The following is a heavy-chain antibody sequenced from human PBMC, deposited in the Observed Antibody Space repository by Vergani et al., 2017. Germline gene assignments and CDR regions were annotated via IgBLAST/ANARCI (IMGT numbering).Heavy chain of an antibody. CDR1: GFTSSYYG. D-gene: IGHD1-1*01. Sequence: QVHLVESGGGVVQPGRSLRLSCVVSGFTSSYYGMHWVRQAPGKGLEWVAVISYDGTQKYYADSVKGRFTISRDNSKSTLYLQMNSLRTEDTAVYYCATKICGTPGCKIGYVREWGQGTLVTVSS. CDR2: ISYDGTQK. J-gene: IGHJ1*01. V-gene: IGHV3-30*03. CDR3: ATKICGTPGCKIGYVRE.